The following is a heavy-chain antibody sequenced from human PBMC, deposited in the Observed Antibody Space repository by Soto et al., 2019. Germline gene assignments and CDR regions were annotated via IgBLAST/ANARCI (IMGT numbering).Heavy chain of an antibody. J-gene: IGHJ4*02. D-gene: IGHD4-17*01. V-gene: IGHV3-30-3*01. CDR1: GFAFSTYA. Sequence: GGSLRLSCAASGFAFSTYAIHWVRQAPGKGLEWVAIISFDGNNDYFADSVKGRFTISRDNSKKMVYLQMNNLRGEDTGVYYCARDGEVTKRNYFAYWGQGTLVTVSS. CDR2: ISFDGNND. CDR3: ARDGEVTKRNYFAY.